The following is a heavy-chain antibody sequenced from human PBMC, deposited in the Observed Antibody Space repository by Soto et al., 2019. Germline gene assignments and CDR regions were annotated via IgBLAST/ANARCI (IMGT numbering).Heavy chain of an antibody. J-gene: IGHJ6*02. D-gene: IGHD2-15*01. CDR3: ARHPTAAYCSGGSCYSANAGMDV. CDR2: IDPSDSYT. V-gene: IGHV5-10-1*01. Sequence: PGESLKISCKGSVYSFTSYWISWVRQMPGKGLEWMGRIDPSDSYTNYSPSFQGHVTISADKSISTAYLQWSSLKASDTAMYYCARHPTAAYCSGGSCYSANAGMDVWGQGTTVTVSS. CDR1: VYSFTSYW.